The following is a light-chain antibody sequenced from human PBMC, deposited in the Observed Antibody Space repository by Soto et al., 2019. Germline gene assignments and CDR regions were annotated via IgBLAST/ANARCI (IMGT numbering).Light chain of an antibody. Sequence: DIQMTQSPSSVSASVGDRVTITCRASQGIGSWLAWYQQKPGKAPKLLIYGASSLQGGVPSRFSGSASGTDFTLTISSLQPADFATYYCQQANTFPWTFGQGTNVEIK. CDR2: GAS. CDR3: QQANTFPWT. J-gene: IGKJ1*01. CDR1: QGIGSW. V-gene: IGKV1-12*01.